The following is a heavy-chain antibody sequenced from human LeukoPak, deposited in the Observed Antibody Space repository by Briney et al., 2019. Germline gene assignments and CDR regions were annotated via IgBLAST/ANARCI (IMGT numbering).Heavy chain of an antibody. Sequence: PGGSLRLSCAASGFTFSRYWMSWVRQAPGKGLEGVANIKQDGSEKYYVDSVKGRFTISRDNAKNSLYLQMNSLRAEDTAVYYCAADPHSPYPGAWGQGTLVTVSS. J-gene: IGHJ4*02. CDR2: IKQDGSEK. V-gene: IGHV3-7*01. CDR1: GFTFSRYW. D-gene: IGHD2-15*01. CDR3: AADPHSPYPGA.